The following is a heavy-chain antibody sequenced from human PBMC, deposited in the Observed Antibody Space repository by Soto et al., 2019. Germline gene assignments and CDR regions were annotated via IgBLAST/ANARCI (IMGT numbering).Heavy chain of an antibody. CDR3: ARVPSYSSSSESKYFDL. V-gene: IGHV1-3*05. CDR2: INAGNGNT. J-gene: IGHJ2*01. Sequence: QVQLVQSGAEEKKPGASVKVSCKASGYTFTSYAMHWVRQAPGQRLEWMGWINAGNGNTKYSQKFQGRVTITRDTSSSTAYMELSSLRSEDTAVYYCARVPSYSSSSESKYFDLWGRGTLVTVSS. D-gene: IGHD6-6*01. CDR1: GYTFTSYA.